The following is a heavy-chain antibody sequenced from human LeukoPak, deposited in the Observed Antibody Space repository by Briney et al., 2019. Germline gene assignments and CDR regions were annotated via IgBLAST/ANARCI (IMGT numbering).Heavy chain of an antibody. V-gene: IGHV1-18*01. D-gene: IGHD2-15*01. J-gene: IGHJ3*02. CDR3: ARSVYCSGGSCRDAFDI. CDR1: GYTFTSYG. Sequence: GASVKVSCKASGYTFTSYGISWVRQAPGQGLEWMGWISAYNGNTNYAQKLQGRVTMTTDTSTSTAYMELRSLRSDDTAVYYCARSVYCSGGSCRDAFDIWGQGTMVTVSS. CDR2: ISAYNGNT.